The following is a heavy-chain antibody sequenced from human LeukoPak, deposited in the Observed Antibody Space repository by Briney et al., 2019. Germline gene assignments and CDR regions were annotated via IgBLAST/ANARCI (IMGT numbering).Heavy chain of an antibody. Sequence: PSETLSLTCTVFCGSISRYHCSLIRQPPGKGLEWIGYIYYSGSTNYNPSLKSRVTISVDTSKNQFSLKLSSVSAADTAVYYCSRGSGYGYYGTPTYLDYWGQGTLVTVSS. CDR3: SRGSGYGYYGTPTYLDY. V-gene: IGHV4-59*01. J-gene: IGHJ4*02. CDR1: CGSISRYH. CDR2: IYYSGST. D-gene: IGHD5-12*01.